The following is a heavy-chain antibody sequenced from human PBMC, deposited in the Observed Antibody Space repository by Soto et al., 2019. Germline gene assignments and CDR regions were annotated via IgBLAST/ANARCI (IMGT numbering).Heavy chain of an antibody. J-gene: IGHJ6*03. CDR1: GYTFTSYG. Sequence: QVQLVQSGAEVKKPGASVNVSCQASGYTFTSYGISWVRQAPGQGLEWMGWISTYNGNTNSAQSLQGRVTMTADTSTSTAYMELRSLRSDDTAVYYCARRAGQGVYYMDVWGKGTTVTVSS. D-gene: IGHD3-16*01. CDR3: ARRAGQGVYYMDV. CDR2: ISTYNGNT. V-gene: IGHV1-18*01.